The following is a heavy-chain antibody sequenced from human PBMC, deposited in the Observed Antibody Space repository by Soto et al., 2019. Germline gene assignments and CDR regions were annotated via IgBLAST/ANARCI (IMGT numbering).Heavy chain of an antibody. Sequence: ASVKVSCKASGYTFINYCISWVRQAPGQGLEWMGWVSTYNGNTNYAQKLQGRVTMTTDTSTSTAYMELRSLRSDDTAVYYCGRVSGSGYYSWGYWGQGTLVSVSS. CDR2: VSTYNGNT. CDR1: GYTFINYC. D-gene: IGHD5-12*01. CDR3: GRVSGSGYYSWGY. V-gene: IGHV1-18*01. J-gene: IGHJ4*02.